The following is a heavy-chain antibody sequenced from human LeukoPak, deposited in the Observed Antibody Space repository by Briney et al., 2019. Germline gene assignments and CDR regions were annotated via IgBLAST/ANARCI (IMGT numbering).Heavy chain of an antibody. J-gene: IGHJ6*02. CDR2: MILILGTA. Sequence: GCAVPVSCLGSGGTLSSYAISWVGQAPGRGLEWVGGMILILGTAKYAWRFHGGVTITADESTSTAYMELSSLRSEDTAVYYCARVNIRSVVPAAVHFFFGMDVWGQGTTVTVS. CDR3: ARVNIRSVVPAAVHFFFGMDV. D-gene: IGHD2-2*01. V-gene: IGHV1-69*01. CDR1: GGTLSSYA.